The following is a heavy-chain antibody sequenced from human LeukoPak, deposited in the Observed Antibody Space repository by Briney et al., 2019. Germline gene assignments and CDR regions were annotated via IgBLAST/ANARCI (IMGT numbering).Heavy chain of an antibody. CDR3: ARAPYGDSSDWFDP. Sequence: SGGSLRLSCAASGFTVSSNYMSWVRQPPGKGLEWIGEIYHSGSTNYNPSLKSRVTISVDKSKNQFSLKLSSVTAADTAVYYCARAPYGDSSDWFDPWGQGTLVTVSS. D-gene: IGHD3-22*01. CDR2: IYHSGST. J-gene: IGHJ5*02. CDR1: GFTVSSNY. V-gene: IGHV4-4*02.